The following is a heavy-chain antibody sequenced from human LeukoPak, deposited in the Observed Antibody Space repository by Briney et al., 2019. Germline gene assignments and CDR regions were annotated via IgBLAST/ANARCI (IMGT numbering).Heavy chain of an antibody. Sequence: SETLSLTCAVYGGSFSGYYWSWIRQPPGKGLEWIGEINHSGSTNYNPSLKSRVTISVDTSKNQFSLKLSSVTAADTAVYYCARRSALGYCSSTSCTHAFDIWGQGTMVTVSS. CDR1: GGSFSGYY. J-gene: IGHJ3*02. V-gene: IGHV4-34*01. CDR3: ARRSALGYCSSTSCTHAFDI. CDR2: INHSGST. D-gene: IGHD2-2*01.